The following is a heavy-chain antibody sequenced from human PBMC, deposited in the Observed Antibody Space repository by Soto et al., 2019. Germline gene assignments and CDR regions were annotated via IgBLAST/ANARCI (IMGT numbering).Heavy chain of an antibody. V-gene: IGHV1-3*01. D-gene: IGHD2-2*01. J-gene: IGHJ6*02. CDR2: INAGNGNT. Sequence: QVQLVQSGAEVKKPGASVKVSCKASGYTFTSYAMHWLRQAPGQRLEWMGWINAGNGNTKYSQKFQGRVTTTRDTSARTAYMVLSSLRSDDTAVYYCASDRGCSSTSCYERGPDYYYYGMDVWGQGTTVTVS. CDR1: GYTFTSYA. CDR3: ASDRGCSSTSCYERGPDYYYYGMDV.